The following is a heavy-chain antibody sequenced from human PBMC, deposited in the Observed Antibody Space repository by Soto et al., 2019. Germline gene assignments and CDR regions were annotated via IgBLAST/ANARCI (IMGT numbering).Heavy chain of an antibody. V-gene: IGHV3-30*18. Sequence: QVQLVESGGGVVQPGRSLRLSCAASGFTFSSYGMHWVRQAPGKGLEWVAVISYDGSNKYYADSVKGRFTISRDNSKNTLYLQMNSLRAEDTAVYYCAKDDYKRGYYYYGMDVWGQGTTVTVSS. D-gene: IGHD4-4*01. CDR3: AKDDYKRGYYYYGMDV. CDR1: GFTFSSYG. CDR2: ISYDGSNK. J-gene: IGHJ6*02.